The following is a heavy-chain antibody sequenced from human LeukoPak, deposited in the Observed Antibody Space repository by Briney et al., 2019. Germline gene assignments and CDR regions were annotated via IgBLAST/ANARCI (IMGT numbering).Heavy chain of an antibody. CDR1: GFTFSTYS. CDR2: ISSGSSYI. CDR3: ARGPGAAATYFDY. J-gene: IGHJ4*02. V-gene: IGHV3-21*01. D-gene: IGHD2-15*01. Sequence: GGSLRLSCAASGFTFSTYSMNWVRQAPGKGLEWVSSISSGSSYIYYADSVKGRFTISRDDAKNSLYLQMNSLRAEDTAVYYCARGPGAAATYFDYWGQGTLVTVSS.